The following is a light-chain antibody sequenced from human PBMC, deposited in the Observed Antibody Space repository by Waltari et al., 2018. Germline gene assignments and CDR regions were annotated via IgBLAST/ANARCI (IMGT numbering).Light chain of an antibody. CDR1: LSIDDS. CDR2: GAS. V-gene: IGKV3-15*01. J-gene: IGKJ4*01. CDR3: QQYNQWPLT. Sequence: EIVMTQSPATLSVSRGVSATVSCRASLSIDDSLAWYQQKPGQPPRFLIHGASTRDTGIPVRFSGSGSGTDFTLTITGLQSEDFAVYFCQQYNQWPLTFGRGTKVEIK.